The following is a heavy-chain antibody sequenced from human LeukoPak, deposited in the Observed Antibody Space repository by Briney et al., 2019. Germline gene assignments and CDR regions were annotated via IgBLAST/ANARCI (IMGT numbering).Heavy chain of an antibody. CDR3: AKLYSGGPYDSALVY. Sequence: PGGSLRLSCAASGFTFSSYGMHWVRQAPGKGLEWVAVISYDGSNKYYADSVKGRFTISRDNSKNTLYLQMNSLRAEDTAVYYCAKLYSGGPYDSALVYWGQGTLVTVSS. CDR1: GFTFSSYG. D-gene: IGHD3-10*01. J-gene: IGHJ4*02. V-gene: IGHV3-30*18. CDR2: ISYDGSNK.